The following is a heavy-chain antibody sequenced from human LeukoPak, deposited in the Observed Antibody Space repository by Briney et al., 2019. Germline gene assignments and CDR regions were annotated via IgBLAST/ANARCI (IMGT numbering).Heavy chain of an antibody. J-gene: IGHJ2*01. Sequence: GGSLRLSCASSGFTFTSHRMTWVRQAPGKGLEWVANIGQDGSDKYYLDSVKGRFTISRDNAKNSLYLQMTGLRPEDTAIYYCARGNWYLDLWGRGTLVSVSS. CDR1: GFTFTSHR. V-gene: IGHV3-7*01. CDR2: IGQDGSDK. CDR3: ARGNWYLDL.